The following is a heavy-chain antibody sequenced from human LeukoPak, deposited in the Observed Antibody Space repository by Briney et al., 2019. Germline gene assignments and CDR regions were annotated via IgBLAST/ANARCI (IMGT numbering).Heavy chain of an antibody. D-gene: IGHD6-13*01. CDR2: IYPGDSDT. V-gene: IGHV5-51*01. Sequence: GASLKISCKGSGYSFSSYWIGWVRQMPGKGLEWMGVIYPGDSDTTYSPSFQGQVTISADKSISTTYLQWSSLKASDTAIYYCARTQDRIAARSWGQGTLVTVSS. CDR1: GYSFSSYW. J-gene: IGHJ4*02. CDR3: ARTQDRIAARS.